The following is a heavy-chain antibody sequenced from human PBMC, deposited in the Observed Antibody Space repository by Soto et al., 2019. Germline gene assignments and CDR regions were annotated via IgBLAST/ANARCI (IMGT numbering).Heavy chain of an antibody. V-gene: IGHV3-48*01. J-gene: IGHJ3*02. CDR2: ISTSTI. CDR1: GFTFSSYS. Sequence: GGSLRLSCAASGFTFSSYSMNWVRQAPGKGLEWVSYISTSTIYYADSVKGRFTISRDNTENSLYLQMNSLRAEDTAVYYCARGWSAFDIWGQGTMVTVSS. CDR3: ARGWSAFDI.